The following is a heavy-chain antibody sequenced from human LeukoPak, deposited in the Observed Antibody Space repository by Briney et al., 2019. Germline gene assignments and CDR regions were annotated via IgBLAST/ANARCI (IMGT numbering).Heavy chain of an antibody. CDR1: GFTFSSYG. Sequence: GGSLRLSCAASGFTFSSYGMHWVRQAPGKGLEWVTVISYDGSNKYYADSVKGRFTISRDNSKNTLYLQMNSLRAEDTAVYYCAKDFTVTTRGWFDPWGQGTLVTVSS. D-gene: IGHD4-17*01. V-gene: IGHV3-30*18. CDR2: ISYDGSNK. CDR3: AKDFTVTTRGWFDP. J-gene: IGHJ5*02.